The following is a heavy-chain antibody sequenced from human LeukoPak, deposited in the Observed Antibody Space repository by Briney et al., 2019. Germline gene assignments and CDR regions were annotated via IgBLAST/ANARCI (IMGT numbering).Heavy chain of an antibody. CDR1: GFTFSSYA. CDR3: AKDRVGEKYYDFWSGYPTTTSFDY. Sequence: GSLRLSCAASGFTFSSYAMCWVRQAPGKGLEWVSAISGSGGSTYYADSVKGRFTISRDNSKNTLYLQMNSLRAEDTAVYYCAKDRVGEKYYDFWSGYPTTTSFDYWGQGTLVTVSS. V-gene: IGHV3-23*01. CDR2: ISGSGGST. D-gene: IGHD3-3*01. J-gene: IGHJ4*02.